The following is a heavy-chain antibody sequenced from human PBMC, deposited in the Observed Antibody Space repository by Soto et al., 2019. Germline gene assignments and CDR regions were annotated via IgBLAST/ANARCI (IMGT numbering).Heavy chain of an antibody. J-gene: IGHJ6*03. CDR1: GFTFSSYA. V-gene: IGHV3-23*01. CDR2: ISGSGGST. CDR3: AKDSPYYDFWSGYSIYMHV. Sequence: PGGSLRLSCARSGFTFSSYAMSWVRHAPGKGLEWVSAISGSGGSTYYADSVKGRFTISRDNSKNTLYLQMNSLRAEDTAVYYCAKDSPYYDFWSGYSIYMHVWGKGPTVTVSS. D-gene: IGHD3-3*01.